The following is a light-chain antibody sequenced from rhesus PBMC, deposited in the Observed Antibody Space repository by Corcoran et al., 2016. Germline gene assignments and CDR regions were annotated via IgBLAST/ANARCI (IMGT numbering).Light chain of an antibody. V-gene: IGKV1-25*01. Sequence: DIQMTQSPSSLSASVGDRVTITCRASQAITNDLAWYQPKPGETPKLLIYEASNLQSGIPSRFSGSGSGTAFTLTISSLQPEDFATYCCQHYYSSPYSFGQGTKVEIK. J-gene: IGKJ2*01. CDR2: EAS. CDR3: QHYYSSPYS. CDR1: QAITND.